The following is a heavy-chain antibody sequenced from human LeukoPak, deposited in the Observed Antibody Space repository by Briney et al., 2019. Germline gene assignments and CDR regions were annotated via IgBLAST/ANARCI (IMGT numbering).Heavy chain of an antibody. CDR2: INSDGSST. D-gene: IGHD3-10*01. J-gene: IGHJ2*01. V-gene: IGHV3-74*01. CDR1: GFTFSSYW. Sequence: PGGSLRLSCAASGFTFSSYWMHWVRQVPGKGVVWVSYINSDGSSTSYADSVKGRFTISRDNAKSTLYLQMNSLRAEDTAVYYCARSRSLYWYFDLGGRGSLVTVYS. CDR3: ARSRSLYWYFDL.